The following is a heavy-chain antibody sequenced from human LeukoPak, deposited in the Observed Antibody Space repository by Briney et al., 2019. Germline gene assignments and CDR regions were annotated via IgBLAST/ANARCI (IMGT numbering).Heavy chain of an antibody. D-gene: IGHD2-2*01. CDR3: ATLPAAVFYYYGMDV. CDR2: ISSSSSTI. CDR1: GFTFSSYS. Sequence: PGGSLRLSCAASGFTFSSYSMNWVRQAPGKGLEWVSYISSSSSTIYYADSVKGRFTISRDNAKNSLYLQMNSLRAEDTAVYYCATLPAAVFYYYGMDVWGQGTTVIVSS. V-gene: IGHV3-48*01. J-gene: IGHJ6*02.